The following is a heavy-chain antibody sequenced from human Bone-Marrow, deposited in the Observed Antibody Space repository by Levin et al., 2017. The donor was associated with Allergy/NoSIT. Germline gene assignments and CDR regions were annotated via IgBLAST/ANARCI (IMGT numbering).Heavy chain of an antibody. J-gene: IGHJ6*02. D-gene: IGHD6-19*01. CDR1: GGSISSYY. CDR2: IYYSGST. CDR3: ARDRVLRHCSGWWYYGMDV. Sequence: SETLSLTCTVSGGSISSYYWSWIRQPPGKGLEWIGYIYYSGSTNYNPALKSRVTISVDTSKNQFSLKLSSVTAADTAVYYCARDRVLRHCSGWWYYGMDVWGQGTTVTVSS. V-gene: IGHV4-59*01.